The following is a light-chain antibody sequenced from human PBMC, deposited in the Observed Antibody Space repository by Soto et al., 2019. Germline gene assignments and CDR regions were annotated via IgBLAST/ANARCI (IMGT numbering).Light chain of an antibody. CDR2: DAS. CDR3: QQYENLPT. Sequence: DIQMTPSPSSLSASVGDRATHTCQASQNINNYLNWYQQKPGIAPNLLIYDASNLEAGLPSRFRGSGSGTDFTFTISRLQPEDIATYYRQQYENLPTFGQGTRLEIK. J-gene: IGKJ5*01. CDR1: QNINNY. V-gene: IGKV1-33*01.